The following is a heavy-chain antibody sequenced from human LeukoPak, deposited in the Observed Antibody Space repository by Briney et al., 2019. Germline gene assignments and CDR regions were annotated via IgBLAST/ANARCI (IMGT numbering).Heavy chain of an antibody. J-gene: IGHJ4*02. CDR3: AKEIFSGLLYIDY. CDR2: ITDAVGST. CDR1: GFTFSSYS. V-gene: IGHV3-23*01. Sequence: GGSLRLSCAASGFTFSSYSMNWVCQAPGKGLEWVSAITDAVGSTHYADSVKGRFTISSDNSKNTVYLQMNSLRPEDMAVYYCAKEIFSGLLYIDYWGQGTLVTVSS. D-gene: IGHD5-12*01.